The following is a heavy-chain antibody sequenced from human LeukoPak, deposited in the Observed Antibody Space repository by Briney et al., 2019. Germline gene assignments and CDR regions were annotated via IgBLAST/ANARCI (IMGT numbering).Heavy chain of an antibody. Sequence: ASVKVSCKASGYTFTSYGISWVRQAPGQGLEWMGWISAYNGNTNYAQKLQGRVTMTTDTSTSTAYMELRSLRSDDTAVYYCASSTQIGQLATLWGQGTLVTVSS. V-gene: IGHV1-18*01. CDR3: ASSTQIGQLATL. CDR2: ISAYNGNT. J-gene: IGHJ4*02. CDR1: GYTFTSYG. D-gene: IGHD6-13*01.